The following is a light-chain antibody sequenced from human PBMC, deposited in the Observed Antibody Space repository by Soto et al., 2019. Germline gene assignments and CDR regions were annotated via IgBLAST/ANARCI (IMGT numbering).Light chain of an antibody. V-gene: IGKV3-20*01. Sequence: EIVLTQSPGTLSLSPGEGATLSCRASQSVSSSYLAWYQQKPGQALRLLIYGASSRATGIPDRFSGSGSGTDFTLTISRLEPEDLAVYYCQQYGSSPYTFGQGTKLEIK. CDR2: GAS. CDR1: QSVSSSY. CDR3: QQYGSSPYT. J-gene: IGKJ2*01.